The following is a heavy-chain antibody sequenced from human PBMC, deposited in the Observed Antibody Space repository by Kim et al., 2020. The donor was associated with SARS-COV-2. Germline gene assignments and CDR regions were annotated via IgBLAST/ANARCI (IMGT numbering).Heavy chain of an antibody. D-gene: IGHD3-22*01. Sequence: VKGRFTISRGKAKNSLYLQMNSLSDEDTAVYYCARGGYYYDSSGYYPQPWGQGTLVTVSS. J-gene: IGHJ5*02. V-gene: IGHV3-11*04. CDR3: ARGGYYYDSSGYYPQP.